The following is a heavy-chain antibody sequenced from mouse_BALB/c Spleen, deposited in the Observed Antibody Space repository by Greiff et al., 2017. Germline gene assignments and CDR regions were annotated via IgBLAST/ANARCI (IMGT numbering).Heavy chain of an antibody. J-gene: IGHJ3*01. CDR3: ARGYDGYYGFAY. CDR2: ISYSGST. D-gene: IGHD2-3*01. Sequence: EVQGVESGPGLVKPSQSLSLTCTVTGYSITSDYAWNWIRQFPGNKLEWMGYISYSGSTSYNPSLKSRISITRDTSKNQFFLQLNSVTTEDTATYYCARGYDGYYGFAYWGQGTLVTVSA. CDR1: GYSITSDYA. V-gene: IGHV3-2*02.